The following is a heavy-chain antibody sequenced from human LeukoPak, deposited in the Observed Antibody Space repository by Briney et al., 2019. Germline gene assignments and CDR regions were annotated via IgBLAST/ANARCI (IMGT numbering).Heavy chain of an antibody. CDR1: GFTFSSYS. CDR3: ARWSANSGFDI. J-gene: IGHJ3*02. V-gene: IGHV3-48*01. CDR2: ISSSSSTI. D-gene: IGHD4/OR15-4a*01. Sequence: GGSLRLSCAASGFTFSSYSMNWVRQAPGKGLEWVSYISSSSSTIYYADSVKGRFTISRDNAKNSLYLQVNSLRAEDTAVYYCARWSANSGFDIWGQGTMVTVSS.